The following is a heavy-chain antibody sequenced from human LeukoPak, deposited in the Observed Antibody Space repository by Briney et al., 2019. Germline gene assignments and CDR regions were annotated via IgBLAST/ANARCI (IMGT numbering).Heavy chain of an antibody. CDR2: SYYSGRT. J-gene: IGHJ4*02. CDR1: GGSVSSGSYY. D-gene: IGHD3-22*01. Sequence: SETLSLTCTVSGGSVSSGSYYWRWIRQPQGKGLEWIGYSYYSGRTNHNPSLKSRVTISVDTSKNQSSLKLSSVTAADTAVYDCARGISITMIVVGMYYVDYCGQGTLVTVSS. V-gene: IGHV4-61*01. CDR3: ARGISITMIVVGMYYVDY.